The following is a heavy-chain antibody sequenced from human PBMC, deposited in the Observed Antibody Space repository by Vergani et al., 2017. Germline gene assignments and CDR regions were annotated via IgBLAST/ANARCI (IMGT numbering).Heavy chain of an antibody. CDR3: AKSGYCSGGSCYTDY. Sequence: QVQLVESGGGVVQPGRSLRLSCAASGFTFSSYGMHWVRQAPGKGLEWVAVISYDGSNKYYADSVQGRFTIARDNSKNTLYLQMNSLRAEDTAVYYCAKSGYCSGGSCYTDYWGQGTLVTVSS. J-gene: IGHJ4*02. CDR1: GFTFSSYG. D-gene: IGHD2-15*01. V-gene: IGHV3-30*18. CDR2: ISYDGSNK.